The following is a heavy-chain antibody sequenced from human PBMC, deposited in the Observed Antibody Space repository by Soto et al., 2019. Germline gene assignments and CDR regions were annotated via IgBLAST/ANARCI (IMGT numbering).Heavy chain of an antibody. D-gene: IGHD5-12*01. CDR2: ISSTTNYI. J-gene: IGHJ4*02. Sequence: GGSLRLSCAASGFTFTRYSMNWVRQAPGKGLEWVSSISSTTNYIYYGDSMKGRFTISRDNAKNSLYLEMNSLRAEDTAVYYCVRGRILRLRFGDFDSWGQGTLVTVSS. CDR1: GFTFTRYS. V-gene: IGHV3-21*06. CDR3: VRGRILRLRFGDFDS.